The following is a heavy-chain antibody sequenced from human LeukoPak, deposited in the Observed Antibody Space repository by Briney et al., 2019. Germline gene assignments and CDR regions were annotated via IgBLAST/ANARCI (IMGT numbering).Heavy chain of an antibody. CDR3: AKDVGKWESLHFFDY. V-gene: IGHV3-21*01. Sequence: PGGSLRLSCAASGFTFSSYNMNWVRQAPGKGLEWVSSISSSSSYMYYADSVKGRFTIFRDNVKNSLYLQMNSLRAEDTAVYYCAKDVGKWESLHFFDYWGQGTLVTVSS. J-gene: IGHJ4*02. CDR1: GFTFSSYN. D-gene: IGHD1-26*01. CDR2: ISSSSSYM.